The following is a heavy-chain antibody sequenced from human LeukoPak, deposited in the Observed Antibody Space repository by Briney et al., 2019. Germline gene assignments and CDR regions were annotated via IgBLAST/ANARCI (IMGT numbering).Heavy chain of an antibody. CDR3: ARTPTNALDAFDI. Sequence: ASVKVSCKASGYTFSGYYMHWVRQAPGQGLEWTGWINPKSGGTNEAQKFQGRVTMTRDTSISTAYMELSRLRSDDTAVYYCARTPTNALDAFDIWGQGTMVTVSS. J-gene: IGHJ3*02. CDR2: INPKSGGT. CDR1: GYTFSGYY. V-gene: IGHV1-2*02. D-gene: IGHD5-12*01.